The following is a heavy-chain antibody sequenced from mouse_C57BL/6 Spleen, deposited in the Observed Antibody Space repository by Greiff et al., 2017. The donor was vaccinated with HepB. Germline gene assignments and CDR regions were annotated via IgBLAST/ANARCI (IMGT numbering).Heavy chain of an antibody. V-gene: IGHV5-4*03. Sequence: EVKLMESGGGLVKPGGSLKLSCAASGFTFSSYAMSWVRQTPEKRLEWVATISDGGSYTYYPDNVKGRFTISRDNANNNLYLQMSHLKSEDTAMYYCARGGYYGSSPWFAYWGQGTLVTVSA. J-gene: IGHJ3*01. CDR2: ISDGGSYT. CDR3: ARGGYYGSSPWFAY. CDR1: GFTFSSYA. D-gene: IGHD1-1*01.